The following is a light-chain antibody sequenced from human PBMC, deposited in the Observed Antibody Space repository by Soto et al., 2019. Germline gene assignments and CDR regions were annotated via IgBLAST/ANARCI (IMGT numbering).Light chain of an antibody. CDR2: AAS. V-gene: IGKV3-20*01. CDR1: QSVSNNY. J-gene: IGKJ4*01. CDR3: QQYGNLPLT. Sequence: EIVLTQSPGTLSLSPGERATLSCRASQSVSNNYLAWYQQKPGQTPRLLIYAASSRATGIPDRFSGSGSGTDFALTISRLEPEDFAVYYCQQYGNLPLTFGGGTKV.